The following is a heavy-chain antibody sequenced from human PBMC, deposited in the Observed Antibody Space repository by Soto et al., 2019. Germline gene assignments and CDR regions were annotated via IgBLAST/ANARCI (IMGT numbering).Heavy chain of an antibody. Sequence: GSLRLSCAASGFTFSNAWMNWVRQAPGKGLEWVGRIKSKTDGGTTDYAAPVKGRFTISRDDSKNTLYLQMNSLKTEDTAVYYCTTTPMEGYCSGGSCYWYYYYGMDVWGQGTTVTVSS. CDR2: IKSKTDGGTT. J-gene: IGHJ6*02. CDR1: GFTFSNAW. V-gene: IGHV3-15*07. CDR3: TTTPMEGYCSGGSCYWYYYYGMDV. D-gene: IGHD2-15*01.